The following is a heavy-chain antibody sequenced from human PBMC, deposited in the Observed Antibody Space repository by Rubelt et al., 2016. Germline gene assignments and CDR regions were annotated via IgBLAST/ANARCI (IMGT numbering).Heavy chain of an antibody. CDR1: GFIFDDYA. CDR2: ISWNSGNI. D-gene: IGHD3-22*01. V-gene: IGHV3-9*01. Sequence: GGGLVQPGRSLRLSCAASGFIFDDYAMHWVRQAPGKGLEWVSGISWNSGNIGYADSVKGRFTFSRDNAKNSLYLQMNSLRAEDTALYYCAKGRGEDRSSGWNDAFDIWGQGTMVTVSS. J-gene: IGHJ3*02. CDR3: AKGRGEDRSSGWNDAFDI.